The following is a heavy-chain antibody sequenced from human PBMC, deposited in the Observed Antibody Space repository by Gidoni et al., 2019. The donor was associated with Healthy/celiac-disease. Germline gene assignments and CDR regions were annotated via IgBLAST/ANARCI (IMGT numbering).Heavy chain of an antibody. CDR3: ARGVRDYVWGSYRRDY. CDR1: GGTFSSYA. Sequence: QLFQSGPVVHKPGSSAKVSCKASGGTFSSYAISWVRQAPGQGLEWMGGIIPIFGTANYAQKFQGRVTITADESTSTAYMELSSMRSEDTAVYYWARGVRDYVWGSYRRDYWGQGTLVTVSS. D-gene: IGHD3-16*02. J-gene: IGHJ4*02. V-gene: IGHV1-69*12. CDR2: IIPIFGTA.